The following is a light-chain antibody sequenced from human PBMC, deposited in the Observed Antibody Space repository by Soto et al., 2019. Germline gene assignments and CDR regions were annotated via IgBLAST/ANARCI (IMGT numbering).Light chain of an antibody. Sequence: EIVMTQSPATLSVSPGERATLSCRASQSVSSNLVWYQQKPGQAPRLLIYGASTRATGIPARFSGSGSGTDFTLTISSLQSEDFAVYYCQQYNNWPRTFGQGTKLEIK. CDR1: QSVSSN. CDR2: GAS. J-gene: IGKJ2*01. V-gene: IGKV3-15*01. CDR3: QQYNNWPRT.